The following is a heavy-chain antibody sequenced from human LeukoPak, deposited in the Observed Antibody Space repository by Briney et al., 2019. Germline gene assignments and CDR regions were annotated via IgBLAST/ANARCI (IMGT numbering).Heavy chain of an antibody. CDR1: GYSISSGYY. CDR3: ARWRLELPYYFDY. D-gene: IGHD1-7*01. CDR2: IYHSGST. J-gene: IGHJ4*02. V-gene: IGHV4-38-2*02. Sequence: SETLSLTCTVSGYSISSGYYWGWIRQPPGKGLEWIGSIYHSGSTYYNPSLKSRVTISVDTSKNQFSLKLSSVTAADTAVYYCARWRLELPYYFDYWGQGTLVTVSS.